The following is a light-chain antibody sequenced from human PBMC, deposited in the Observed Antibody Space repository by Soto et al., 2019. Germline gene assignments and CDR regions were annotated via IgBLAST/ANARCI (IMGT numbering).Light chain of an antibody. CDR1: QSVHNNY. CDR3: QQYASPPLT. J-gene: IGKJ1*01. V-gene: IGKV3-20*01. CDR2: GAS. Sequence: IVLTPSPGTLSSSPGERATLSCRSRQSVHNNYLAWYQQKPGQAPRLVIDGASSRSAGIPDRFSASGSVTDFTFTISRLEPEDFAVYYCQQYASPPLTFGQGTKVEIK.